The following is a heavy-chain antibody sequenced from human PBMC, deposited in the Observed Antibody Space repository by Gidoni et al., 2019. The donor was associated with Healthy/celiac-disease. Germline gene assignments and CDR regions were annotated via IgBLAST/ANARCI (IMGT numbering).Heavy chain of an antibody. CDR1: GFTFSGSA. J-gene: IGHJ6*02. D-gene: IGHD1-7*01. CDR3: TRGGLTGTTDYSMDV. CDR2: IRSKANSYAI. Sequence: EVQLVESGGGLVQPGGSLKLSCAASGFTFSGSAMHWVRQASGKGLEWVGRIRSKANSYAIEYAAAVKGRFTIARDDSKNTAYRQMNSLKTEDTAVYYCTRGGLTGTTDYSMDVWGQGTTVTVSS. V-gene: IGHV3-73*02.